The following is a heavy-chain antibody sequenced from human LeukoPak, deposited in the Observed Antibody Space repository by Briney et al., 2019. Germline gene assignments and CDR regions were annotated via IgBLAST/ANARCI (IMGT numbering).Heavy chain of an antibody. CDR3: ARDWGIVGATLYFQH. J-gene: IGHJ1*01. CDR1: GFTFSSYS. D-gene: IGHD1-26*01. Sequence: PGGSLRLSCAASGFTFSSYSMNWVRQAPGKGLEWVSYISSSSSTIYYADSVKGRFTISRDNAKNSLYLQMNSLRAEDTAVYYCARDWGIVGATLYFQHWGQGTLVTVSS. CDR2: ISSSSSTI. V-gene: IGHV3-48*01.